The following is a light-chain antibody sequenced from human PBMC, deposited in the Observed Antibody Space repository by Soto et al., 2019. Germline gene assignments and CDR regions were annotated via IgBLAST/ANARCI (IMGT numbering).Light chain of an antibody. CDR3: QQYGSSYT. CDR1: QSVSSSY. V-gene: IGKV3-20*01. J-gene: IGKJ2*01. Sequence: EIVLTQSPGTLSLSPGERATLSCRASQSVSSSYLAWYQQKPGQAPRLLIYGASSRATGIPDRFSGSGSGTDFTLTISRLEPEDFAVYYCQQYGSSYTFGQWTKLESK. CDR2: GAS.